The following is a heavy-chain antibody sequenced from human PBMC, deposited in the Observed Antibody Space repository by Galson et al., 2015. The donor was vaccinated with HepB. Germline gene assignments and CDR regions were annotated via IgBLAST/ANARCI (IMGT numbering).Heavy chain of an antibody. J-gene: IGHJ4*02. V-gene: IGHV3-48*02. Sequence: SLRLSCAASGFTFSSYKMNWVRQAPGKGLEWVSYISSSRSTIYYTDSVKGRFTISRDNAKNSLYLQMNSLRDEDTAVYYCARSDYGSSDYGGGFFDYWGQGTLVTVSS. CDR3: ARSDYGSSDYGGGFFDY. CDR1: GFTFSSYK. CDR2: ISSSRSTI. D-gene: IGHD3-22*01.